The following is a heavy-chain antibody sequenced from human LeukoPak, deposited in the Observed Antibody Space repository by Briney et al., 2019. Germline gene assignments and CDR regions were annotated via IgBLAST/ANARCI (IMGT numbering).Heavy chain of an antibody. V-gene: IGHV3-30*18. Sequence: GGSLRLSCAASGFTFSSYGMHWVRQAPGKGLEWVAVISYDGSNKYYADSVKGRFTISRDNSKNTLYLQMNSLRAEDTAVYYCAKDLWLGSYFDYWGQGTLVTVSS. CDR1: GFTFSSYG. CDR3: AKDLWLGSYFDY. CDR2: ISYDGSNK. J-gene: IGHJ4*02. D-gene: IGHD6-19*01.